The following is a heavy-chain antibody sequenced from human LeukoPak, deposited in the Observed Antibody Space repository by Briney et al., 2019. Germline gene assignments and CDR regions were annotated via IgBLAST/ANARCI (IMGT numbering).Heavy chain of an antibody. J-gene: IGHJ4*02. D-gene: IGHD2-15*01. V-gene: IGHV3-33*01. CDR1: GFTFSSYG. Sequence: GSLRLSCAASGFTFSSYGMHWVRQAPGKGLEWVAVIWYDGSNKYYADSVKGRFTISRDNSKNTLYLQMNSLRAEDTAVYYCAREGLYCSGGSCRIKAFDYWGQGTLVTVSS. CDR2: IWYDGSNK. CDR3: AREGLYCSGGSCRIKAFDY.